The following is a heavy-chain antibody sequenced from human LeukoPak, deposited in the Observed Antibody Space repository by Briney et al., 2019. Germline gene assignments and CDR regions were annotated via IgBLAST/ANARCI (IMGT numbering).Heavy chain of an antibody. CDR2: IGATDNSK. CDR1: GFNFGTYP. Sequence: GGSLGLSCAASGFNFGTYPMGWVRQAPGKGLEWVSTIGATDNSKYYRDSVKGRFTISRDNFKNTLYLQMNSLRGEDTAVYYCAKETIGDFDYWGQGSLVTVSS. CDR3: AKETIGDFDY. V-gene: IGHV3-23*02. D-gene: IGHD3-16*01. J-gene: IGHJ4*02.